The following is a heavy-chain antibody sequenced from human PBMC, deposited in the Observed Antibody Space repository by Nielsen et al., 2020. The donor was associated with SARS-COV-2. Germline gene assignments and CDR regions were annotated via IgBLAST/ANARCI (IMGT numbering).Heavy chain of an antibody. J-gene: IGHJ5*02. CDR3: AKNPAYYGSGSYFSWFDP. CDR1: GYTFTGYH. Sequence: ASVKVSCKASGYTFTGYHMHWVRQAPGQGLEWMGWINPNSGGTNYAQKFQGRVTMTRDTSISTAYMELSRLRSDDTAVYYCAKNPAYYGSGSYFSWFDPWGQGTLVTVSS. D-gene: IGHD3-10*01. CDR2: INPNSGGT. V-gene: IGHV1-2*02.